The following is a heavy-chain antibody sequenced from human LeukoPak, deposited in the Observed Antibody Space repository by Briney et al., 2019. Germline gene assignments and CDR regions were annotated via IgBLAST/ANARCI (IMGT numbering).Heavy chain of an antibody. V-gene: IGHV4-39*07. CDR3: AREGYGSGSYVDY. D-gene: IGHD3-10*01. Sequence: SETLFLTCTVSGGSISSSSYYWGWIRQPPGKGLEWIGSIYYSGSTYYNPSLKSRVTISVDTSKNQFSLKLSSVTAADTAVYYCAREGYGSGSYVDYWGQGTLVTVSS. J-gene: IGHJ4*02. CDR1: GGSISSSSYY. CDR2: IYYSGST.